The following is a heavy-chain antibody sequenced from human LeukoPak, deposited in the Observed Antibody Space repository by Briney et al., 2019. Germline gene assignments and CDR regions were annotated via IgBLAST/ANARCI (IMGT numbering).Heavy chain of an antibody. CDR3: ARDPENLVGATPPFDY. J-gene: IGHJ4*02. Sequence: SETLSLTCAVSGGSISSGGYSWSWIRQPPGKGLEWIGYIYHSGSTNYNPSLKSRVTMSVDTSKNQFSLKLSSVTAEDTAVYYCARDPENLVGATPPFDYWGQGTLVTVSS. CDR1: GGSISSGGYS. D-gene: IGHD1-26*01. CDR2: IYHSGST. V-gene: IGHV4-30-2*01.